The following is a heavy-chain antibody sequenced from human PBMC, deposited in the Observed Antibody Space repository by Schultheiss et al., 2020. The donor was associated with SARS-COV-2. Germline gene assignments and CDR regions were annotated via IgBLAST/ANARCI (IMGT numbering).Heavy chain of an antibody. V-gene: IGHV4-59*08. Sequence: SETLSLTCTVSGGSISSYYWSWIRQPPGKGLEWIGYIYYSGSTNYNPSLKSRVTISVDTSKNQFSLKLSSVTAADTAVYYCARGTHDDWLDPWGQGTLVTVSS. J-gene: IGHJ5*02. CDR2: IYYSGST. D-gene: IGHD1-1*01. CDR1: GGSISSYY. CDR3: ARGTHDDWLDP.